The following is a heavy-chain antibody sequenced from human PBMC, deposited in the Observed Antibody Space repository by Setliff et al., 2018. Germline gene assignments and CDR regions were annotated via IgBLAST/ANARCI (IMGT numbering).Heavy chain of an antibody. CDR1: GYSFTSYA. CDR2: INTITGNP. CDR3: ARGEALIRRPTMIVVVIPYFDY. Sequence: ASVKVSCKASGYSFTSYAMNWVRQAPAQGLEWMGWINTITGNPTYAQGFTGRFVFSLDTSVSTAYLQISSLKPEDTAVYYCARGEALIRRPTMIVVVIPYFDYWGQGTLVTVSS. V-gene: IGHV7-4-1*02. J-gene: IGHJ4*02. D-gene: IGHD3-22*01.